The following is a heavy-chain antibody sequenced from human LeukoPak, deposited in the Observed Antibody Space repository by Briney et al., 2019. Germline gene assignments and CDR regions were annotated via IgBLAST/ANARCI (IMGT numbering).Heavy chain of an antibody. Sequence: AASVKVSCKASGGTFSSYAISWVRQAPGQGLEWMGGIIPIFGTANYAQKFQGRVTITADESTSTAYMELSSLRSEDTAVYYCAREGRIFPQGFDYWGQGTLVTVSS. D-gene: IGHD2-15*01. V-gene: IGHV1-69*01. CDR3: AREGRIFPQGFDY. J-gene: IGHJ4*02. CDR2: IIPIFGTA. CDR1: GGTFSSYA.